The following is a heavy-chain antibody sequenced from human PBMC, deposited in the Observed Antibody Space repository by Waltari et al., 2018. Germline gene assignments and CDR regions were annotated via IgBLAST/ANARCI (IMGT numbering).Heavy chain of an antibody. CDR1: GYTFTAYA. Sequence: QVQLAPSGSELKKPGASVKISCKASGYTFTAYAIHCVRQAPGQGLELMGWITTNTGNPTYAQGFTGRFVFSLDTSVSTAYLQITSLKTEDSAVYYCAREVVPPHTIVVNWFDPWGQGTLVTVSS. CDR2: ITTNTGNP. D-gene: IGHD2-2*01. J-gene: IGHJ5*02. CDR3: AREVVPPHTIVVNWFDP. V-gene: IGHV7-4-1*02.